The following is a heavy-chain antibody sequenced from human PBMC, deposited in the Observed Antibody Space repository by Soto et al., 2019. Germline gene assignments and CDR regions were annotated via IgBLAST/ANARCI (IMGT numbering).Heavy chain of an antibody. J-gene: IGHJ4*02. CDR2: IYYSGST. D-gene: IGHD3-10*01. CDR3: ARGVTMVRGVIHTPYFDY. CDR1: GGSISSGGYY. Sequence: QVQLQESGPGLVKPSQTLSLTCTVSGGSISSGGYYWSWIRQHPGKGLEWIGYIYYSGSTYYNPSPQSRVTISGDTFKNQFSLKLSSVTAADTAVYYCARGVTMVRGVIHTPYFDYWGQGTLVTVSS. V-gene: IGHV4-31*03.